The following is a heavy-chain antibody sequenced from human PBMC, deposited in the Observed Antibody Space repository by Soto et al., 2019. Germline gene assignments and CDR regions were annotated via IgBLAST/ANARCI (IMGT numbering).Heavy chain of an antibody. V-gene: IGHV3-30*18. CDR3: AKTGEGTVTTSYYYYYYGMHV. D-gene: IGHD4-17*01. J-gene: IGHJ6*02. CDR1: GFTFSSYG. Sequence: QVQLVESGGGVVQPGRSLRLSCAASGFTFSSYGMHWVRQAPGKGLEWVAVISYDGSNKYYADSVKGRFTISRDNSKNTLYLQMNSLRAEDTAVYYCAKTGEGTVTTSYYYYYYGMHVWGQGTTVTVSS. CDR2: ISYDGSNK.